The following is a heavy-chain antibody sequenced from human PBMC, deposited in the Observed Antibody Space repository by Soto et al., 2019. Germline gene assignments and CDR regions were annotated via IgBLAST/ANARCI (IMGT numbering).Heavy chain of an antibody. J-gene: IGHJ4*02. CDR3: ARHPRDDYNYGGSGIFDY. D-gene: IGHD4-4*01. Sequence: QLQLQESGPGLVKPSETLSLTCSVSGGSISSRTFWWAWIRQPPGKGLEWIGDMYYSGSSYSSPSLNSRVNLSVDTSKNQLSLKLNSVTAADTAVYYCARHPRDDYNYGGSGIFDYWGQGTLVTVSS. CDR2: MYYSGSS. CDR1: GGSISSRTFW. V-gene: IGHV4-39*01.